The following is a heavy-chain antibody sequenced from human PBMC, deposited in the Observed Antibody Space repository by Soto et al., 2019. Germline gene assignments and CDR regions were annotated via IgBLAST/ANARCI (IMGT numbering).Heavy chain of an antibody. CDR2: IRGTT. V-gene: IGHV3-48*01. CDR1: GFTFTSYS. Sequence: EVQLVESGGGLVQPGGSLRLSCAASGFTFTSYSMNWVRQAPGKGLEWVSYIRGTTHYADSVKGRFTISRDNARSSLYLQMNSLRADDTAVYYCARDDSFAFDIWGQGTMVTFSS. J-gene: IGHJ3*02. D-gene: IGHD2-21*01. CDR3: ARDDSFAFDI.